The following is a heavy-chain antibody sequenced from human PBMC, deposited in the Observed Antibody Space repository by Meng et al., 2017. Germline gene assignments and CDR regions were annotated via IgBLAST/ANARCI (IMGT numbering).Heavy chain of an antibody. Sequence: SGAASGFTFSSYEMNWVRQAPGKGLEWVSYISSSGSTIYYADSVKGRFTISRDNAKNSLYLQMNSLRAEDTAVYYCARDGPTTVTTGPLYYYGMDVWGQGTTVTVSS. CDR1: GFTFSSYE. J-gene: IGHJ6*02. CDR2: ISSSGSTI. CDR3: ARDGPTTVTTGPLYYYGMDV. V-gene: IGHV3-48*03. D-gene: IGHD4-17*01.